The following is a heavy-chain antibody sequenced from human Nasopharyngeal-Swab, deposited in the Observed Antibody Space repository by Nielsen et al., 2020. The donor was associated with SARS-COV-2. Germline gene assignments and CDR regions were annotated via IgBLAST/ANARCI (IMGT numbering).Heavy chain of an antibody. CDR2: IKQDGSEK. CDR1: GFTFSSYW. V-gene: IGHV3-7*03. J-gene: IGHJ6*02. CDR3: ARDNDYGDYALYYYYYGMDV. D-gene: IGHD4-17*01. Sequence: GVLKISCAASGFTFSSYWMSWVRQAPGKGLEWVANIKQDGSEKYYVDSVKGRFTISRDNAKNSLYLQMNSLRAEDTAVYYCARDNDYGDYALYYYYYGMDVWGQGTTVTVSS.